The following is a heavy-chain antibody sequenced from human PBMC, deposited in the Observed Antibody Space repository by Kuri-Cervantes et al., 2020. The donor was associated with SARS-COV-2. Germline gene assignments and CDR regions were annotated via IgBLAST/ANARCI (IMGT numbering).Heavy chain of an antibody. CDR3: ARIRIAVAGINHYYYYGMDV. D-gene: IGHD6-19*01. V-gene: IGHV2-70*04. J-gene: IGHJ6*02. CDR2: IDWDDDK. Sequence: SGPTLVKPTQTLTLTCTFSGFSLSTSGMRVSWIRQPPGKALEWLARIDWDDDKFYGTSLKTRLTISKDTSKNQVVLTMTNMDPVDTATYYCARIRIAVAGINHYYYYGMDVWGQGTTVTVSS. CDR1: GFSLSTSGMR.